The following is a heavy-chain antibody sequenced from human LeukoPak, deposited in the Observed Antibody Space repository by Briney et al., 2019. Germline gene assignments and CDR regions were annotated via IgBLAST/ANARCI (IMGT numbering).Heavy chain of an antibody. J-gene: IGHJ4*02. D-gene: IGHD3-22*01. Sequence: PGGSLRLSCAASGFTFSNYAMNWVRQAPGKGLEWVSTISGSGGSTYYADSVKGRFTISRDNSKNTLYLQMNSLRAEDTAVYYCAKGQFTKKAYYYDSSGYYYFDYWGQGTLVTVSS. CDR2: ISGSGGST. CDR1: GFTFSNYA. V-gene: IGHV3-23*01. CDR3: AKGQFTKKAYYYDSSGYYYFDY.